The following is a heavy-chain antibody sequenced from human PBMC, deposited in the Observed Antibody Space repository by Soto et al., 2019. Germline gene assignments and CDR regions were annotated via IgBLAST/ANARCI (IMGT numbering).Heavy chain of an antibody. CDR3: AIWHSGNDY. J-gene: IGHJ4*02. CDR1: GGTFSSDT. Sequence: QVQLVQSGAEVKKPGSSMKVSCKASGGTFSSDTISWVRQAPGQGLEWMGRIIPIHGIAKNARKFQDRVTISADRSTSTAYMERSSLRSEGTAVYYCAIWHSGNDYWGQGTLVIVSS. CDR2: IIPIHGIA. V-gene: IGHV1-69*02. D-gene: IGHD5-12*01.